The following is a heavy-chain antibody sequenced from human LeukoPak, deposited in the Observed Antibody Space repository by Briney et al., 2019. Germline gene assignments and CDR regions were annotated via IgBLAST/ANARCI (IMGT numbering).Heavy chain of an antibody. D-gene: IGHD2/OR15-2a*01. CDR2: IYYSGST. J-gene: IGHJ2*01. V-gene: IGHV4-59*08. CDR1: GGSISSYY. Sequence: PSETLSLTCTVSGGSISSYYWSWIRQPPGKGLEWIGYIYYSGSTNYNPSLKSRVTISVDTSKNQFSLKLSSVTAADTAVYYCARQKNKYWYFDLWGRGTLVTVSS. CDR3: ARQKNKYWYFDL.